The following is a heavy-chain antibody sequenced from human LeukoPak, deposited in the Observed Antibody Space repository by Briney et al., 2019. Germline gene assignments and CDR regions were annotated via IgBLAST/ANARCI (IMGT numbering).Heavy chain of an antibody. D-gene: IGHD2-2*01. V-gene: IGHV3-21*01. CDR3: ARSVVPAGAWFDP. Sequence: GGSLRLSCAASGLPFSSYTMNWVRQAPGRGLEWVSSITGGSNYIYYRDSVKGRFTISRDNARNSLYLEMNSLRADDTAMYFCARSVVPAGAWFDPWGQGTLVIVS. CDR2: ITGGSNYI. CDR1: GLPFSSYT. J-gene: IGHJ5*02.